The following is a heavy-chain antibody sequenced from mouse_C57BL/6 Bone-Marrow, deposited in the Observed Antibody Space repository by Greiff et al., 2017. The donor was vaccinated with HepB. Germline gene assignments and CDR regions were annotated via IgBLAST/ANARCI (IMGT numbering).Heavy chain of an antibody. CDR3: SRSVNYVEGFAY. D-gene: IGHD1-1*01. J-gene: IGHJ3*01. CDR1: GYTFTSYW. CDR2: IYPGSGST. V-gene: IGHV1-55*01. Sequence: VQLQQPGAELVKPGASVKMSCKASGYTFTSYWITWVKQRPGQGLEWIGDIYPGSGSTNYNEKFKSKATLTVDTSSSTAYMQLSSLTSEDSAVYYCSRSVNYVEGFAYWGQGTLVTVSA.